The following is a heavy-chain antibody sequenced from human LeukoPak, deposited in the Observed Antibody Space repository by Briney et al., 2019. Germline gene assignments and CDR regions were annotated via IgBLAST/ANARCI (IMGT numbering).Heavy chain of an antibody. CDR2: ISYDGSNK. J-gene: IGHJ4*02. D-gene: IGHD6-19*01. CDR3: AKTLGISVAGWAFDY. Sequence: GGSLRLSCAASGFTFSRYAMHWVRQAPGKGLEWLAVISYDGSNKYYADSVKGRITISRDNSKNTLYVQMNSLRADDTAVYYCAKTLGISVAGWAFDYWGQVTLVTVSS. CDR1: GFTFSRYA. V-gene: IGHV3-30*04.